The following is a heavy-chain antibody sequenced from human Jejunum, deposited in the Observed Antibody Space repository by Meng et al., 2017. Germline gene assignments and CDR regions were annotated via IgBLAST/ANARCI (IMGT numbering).Heavy chain of an antibody. CDR2: IYWDDDK. V-gene: IGHV2-5*02. CDR3: AHRLVVGSPWAWGYFDY. Sequence: QITLKESGPTLVKPTQTLTLTCTFSGFSLTTNGVGVGWIRQPPGEALEWLALIYWDDDKRYSPSVKSRVTITKDTSKNQVALTMTNMDPVDTATYYCAHRLVVGSPWAWGYFDYWGQGTLVTVSS. D-gene: IGHD1-26*01. J-gene: IGHJ4*02. CDR1: GFSLTTNGVG.